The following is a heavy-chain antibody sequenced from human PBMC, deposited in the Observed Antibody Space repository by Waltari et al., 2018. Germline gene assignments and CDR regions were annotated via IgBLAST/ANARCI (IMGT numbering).Heavy chain of an antibody. V-gene: IGHV4-4*07. D-gene: IGHD6-6*01. J-gene: IGHJ4*02. Sequence: QVQLQESGPGLVKPSETLSLTCTVSGGSISSYYWSWIRQPAGKGLEWIGRIYTSGSANYTPSLRSRITMSVDTSQNPFSLNLSSVTAADTAVYYCGRGREQLVGGGVYFDYWGQGTLVTVSS. CDR1: GGSISSYY. CDR3: GRGREQLVGGGVYFDY. CDR2: IYTSGSA.